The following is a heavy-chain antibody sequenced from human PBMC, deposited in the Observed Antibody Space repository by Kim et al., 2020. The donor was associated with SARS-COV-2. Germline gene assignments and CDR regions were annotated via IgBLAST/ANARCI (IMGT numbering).Heavy chain of an antibody. V-gene: IGHV4-34*01. CDR1: GGSFSGYY. J-gene: IGHJ5*02. D-gene: IGHD1-26*01. CDR2: INHSGST. Sequence: SETLSLTCAVYGGSFSGYYWSWIRQPPGKGLEWIGEINHSGSTNYNPSLKSRVTISVDTSKNQFSLKLSSVTAADTAVYYCARGRGSYYVVWFDPWGQGT. CDR3: ARGRGSYYVVWFDP.